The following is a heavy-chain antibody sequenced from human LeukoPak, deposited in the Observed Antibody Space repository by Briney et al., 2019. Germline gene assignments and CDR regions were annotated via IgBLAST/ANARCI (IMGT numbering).Heavy chain of an antibody. CDR3: ARAAVAGTLVYFQH. CDR1: GFTFSSYS. J-gene: IGHJ1*01. CDR2: ISSSRSYI. V-gene: IGHV3-21*01. Sequence: PGGSLRLSCAASGFTFSSYSMNWVRQAPGKGLEWVSSISSSRSYIYYADSVKGRFTISRDNAKNSLYLQMNSLRAEDTAVYYCARAAVAGTLVYFQHWGQGTLVTVSS. D-gene: IGHD6-19*01.